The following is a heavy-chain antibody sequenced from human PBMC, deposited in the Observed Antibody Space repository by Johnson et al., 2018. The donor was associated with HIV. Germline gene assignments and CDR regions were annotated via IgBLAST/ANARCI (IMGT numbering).Heavy chain of an antibody. V-gene: IGHV3-73*02. Sequence: VQLVESGGDLVQPGGSLKVSCAASGFTFSGSAMHWVRQASGKGLEWVGRIRSKANSYATAYAASVKGRFTISRDDSKNTAYLQMNSLKTEDTAVYYCTSKKSIGYCSGGSCYSPPFDIWGQGTMVTVSS. D-gene: IGHD2-15*01. CDR2: IRSKANSYAT. J-gene: IGHJ3*02. CDR3: TSKKSIGYCSGGSCYSPPFDI. CDR1: GFTFSGSA.